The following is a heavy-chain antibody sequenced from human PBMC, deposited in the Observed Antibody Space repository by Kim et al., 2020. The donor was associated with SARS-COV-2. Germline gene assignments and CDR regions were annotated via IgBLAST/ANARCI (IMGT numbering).Heavy chain of an antibody. D-gene: IGHD6-19*01. V-gene: IGHV3-74*01. Sequence: GGSLRLSCAASGFTFSTYWMHWVRQAPGKGLEWVSRINSDGSSTSYADSVKGRFTISRDNTKNTLYLQINSLRVEDTAVYYCAKPIAVTGTGCVDPWGQ. J-gene: IGHJ5*02. CDR3: AKPIAVTGTGCVDP. CDR1: GFTFSTYW. CDR2: INSDGSST.